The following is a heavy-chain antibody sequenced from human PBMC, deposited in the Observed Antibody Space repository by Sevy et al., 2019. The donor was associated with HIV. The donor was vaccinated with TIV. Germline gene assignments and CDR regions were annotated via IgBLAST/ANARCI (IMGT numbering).Heavy chain of an antibody. D-gene: IGHD2-15*01. V-gene: IGHV4-59*01. CDR3: ARAPRGRYCSGGSCLLGFDP. CDR2: IYYSGST. Sequence: SETLSLTCTVSGGSISSYYWCWIRQPPGKGLEWIGYIYYSGSTNYNPSLKSRVTISVDTSKNQFSLKLSSVTAADTAVYYCARAPRGRYCSGGSCLLGFDPWGQGTLVTVSS. CDR1: GGSISSYY. J-gene: IGHJ5*02.